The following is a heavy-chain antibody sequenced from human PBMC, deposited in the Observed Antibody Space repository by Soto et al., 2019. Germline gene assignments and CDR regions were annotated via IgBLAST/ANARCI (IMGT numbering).Heavy chain of an antibody. D-gene: IGHD3-10*01. CDR2: IIPIFGTA. CDR1: GGTFSSYA. J-gene: IGHJ5*02. Sequence: QVQLVQSGAEVKKPGSSVKVSCKASGGTFSSYAISWVRQAPGQGLEWMGGIIPIFGTANYAQKFQGRVTITADESTSTAYMGLSSLRSEDTAVYYCARDLTVRGGGENWFDPWGQGTLVTVSS. CDR3: ARDLTVRGGGENWFDP. V-gene: IGHV1-69*01.